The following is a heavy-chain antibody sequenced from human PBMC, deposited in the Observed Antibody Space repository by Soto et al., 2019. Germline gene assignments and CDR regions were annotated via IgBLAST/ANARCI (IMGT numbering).Heavy chain of an antibody. D-gene: IGHD2-2*03. CDR1: GFSLSTSGVG. J-gene: IGHJ4*02. Sequence: QITLKESGPTLVKPTQTLTLTCTFSGFSLSTSGVGVGWIRQPPGKALEWLALIYWNDDKRYSPSLKSRLTITKDTSKNQVVLTMTNMDPVXXXXXYCAHMDIVVVPAAPAYWGQGTLVTVSS. CDR3: AHMDIVVVPAAPAY. CDR2: IYWNDDK. V-gene: IGHV2-5*01.